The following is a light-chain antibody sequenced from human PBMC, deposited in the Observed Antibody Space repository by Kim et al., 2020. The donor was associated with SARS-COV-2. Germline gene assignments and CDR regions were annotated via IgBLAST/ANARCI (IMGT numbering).Light chain of an antibody. CDR3: QQYSNYPWT. CDR1: QSISSW. Sequence: DIQMTQSPSTLSASVEDRVTITCRASQSISSWLAWYQQKPGKAPKLLIYKASRLESGVPSRFSGRESGTEFTLTISSLQPDDFASYYCQQYSNYPWTFGQGTKVDIK. J-gene: IGKJ1*01. CDR2: KAS. V-gene: IGKV1-5*03.